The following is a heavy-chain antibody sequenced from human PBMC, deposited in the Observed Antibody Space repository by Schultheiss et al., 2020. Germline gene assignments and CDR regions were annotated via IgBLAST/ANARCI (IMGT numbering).Heavy chain of an antibody. V-gene: IGHV3-64*04. J-gene: IGHJ4*02. CDR2: ISSNGGST. CDR1: GFTFSSYA. CDR3: AKGYYYDSSGYYYPSPDY. D-gene: IGHD3-22*01. Sequence: GGSLRLSCSASGFTFSSYAMHWVRQAPGKGLEYVSAISSNGGSTYYADSVKGRFTISRDNSKNTLYLQMNSLRAEDTAVYYCAKGYYYDSSGYYYPSPDYWGQGTLVTGSS.